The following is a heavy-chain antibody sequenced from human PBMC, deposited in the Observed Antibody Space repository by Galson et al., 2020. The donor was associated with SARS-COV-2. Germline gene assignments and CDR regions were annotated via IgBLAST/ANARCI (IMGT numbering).Heavy chain of an antibody. CDR3: AKDGESSGWYTGMDV. D-gene: IGHD6-19*01. V-gene: IGHV3-30*18. CDR2: ISYDGSNK. J-gene: IGHJ6*01. CDR1: GFTFSSYG. Sequence: TGGSLRLSCAASGFTFSSYGMHWVRQAQGKGLEWVAVISYDGSNKYYADSVKGRFTISRDNSKNTLYLQMNSLRAEDTAVYYCAKDGESSGWYTGMDVWGQGTTVTVSS.